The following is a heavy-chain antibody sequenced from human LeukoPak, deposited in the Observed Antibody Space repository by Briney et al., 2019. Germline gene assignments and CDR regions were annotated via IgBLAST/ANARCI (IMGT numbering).Heavy chain of an antibody. V-gene: IGHV1-24*01. Sequence: ASVKVSCKVSGYTLTELSMHWVRQAPGKGLEWMGGFDPEDGETIYAQKFQGRVTMTEDTSTDTAYMELSSLRSEDTAVYYCATGPMVRGRSDYWGQGTLVTGSS. J-gene: IGHJ4*02. CDR2: FDPEDGET. CDR1: GYTLTELS. CDR3: ATGPMVRGRSDY. D-gene: IGHD3-10*01.